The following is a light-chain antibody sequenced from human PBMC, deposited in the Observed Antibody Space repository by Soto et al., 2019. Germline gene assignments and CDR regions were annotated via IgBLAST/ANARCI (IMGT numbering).Light chain of an antibody. CDR3: QQRSNWPPT. Sequence: EIVLTQSPATLSLSPGERDTLSCRASQSVSSYLAWYQQKPGQAPRLLIYDASTRATGIPARFSGSGSGTDFTLTITSLEPEDFAVYYCQQRSNWPPTFGQGTKVDIK. CDR2: DAS. V-gene: IGKV3-11*01. J-gene: IGKJ1*01. CDR1: QSVSSY.